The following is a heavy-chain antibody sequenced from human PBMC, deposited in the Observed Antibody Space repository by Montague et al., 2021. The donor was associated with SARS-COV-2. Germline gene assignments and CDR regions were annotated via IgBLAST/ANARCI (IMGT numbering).Heavy chain of an antibody. Sequence: SLRLSCAASGFTFSSYSMNWVRQAPGKGLEWVSYISNSSSTIYYADSVKGRFTISRDNAKNSLYLQMNSLRDEDTAVYYCAREDPTGYYYYGMDVWGQGTTVTVSS. J-gene: IGHJ6*02. CDR3: AREDPTGYYYYGMDV. CDR1: GFTFSSYS. V-gene: IGHV3-48*02. D-gene: IGHD4-17*01. CDR2: ISNSSSTI.